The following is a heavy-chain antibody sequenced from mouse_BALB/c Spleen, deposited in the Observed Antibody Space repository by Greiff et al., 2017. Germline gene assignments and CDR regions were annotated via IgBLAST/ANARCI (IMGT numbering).Heavy chain of an antibody. J-gene: IGHJ2*01. V-gene: IGHV5-17*02. CDR2: ISSGSSTI. CDR1: GFTFSSFG. Sequence: EVQGVESGGGLVQPGGSRKLSCAASGFTFSSFGMHWVRQAPEKGLEWVAYISSGSSTIYYADTVKGRFTISRDNPKNTLFLQMTSLRSEDTAMYYCAGGYDYFDYWGQGTTLTVSS. CDR3: AGGYDYFDY. D-gene: IGHD1-2*01.